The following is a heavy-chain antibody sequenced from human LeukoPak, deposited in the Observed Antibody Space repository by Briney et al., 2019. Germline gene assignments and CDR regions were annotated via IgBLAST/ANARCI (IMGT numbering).Heavy chain of an antibody. CDR3: VKQGESYGDSVVDY. CDR2: IRGNGATT. V-gene: IGHV3-23*01. CDR1: GFTFNNYA. Sequence: GGSLRLSCAASGFTFNNYAMSWVRQSPGKGLEWVSAIRGNGATTHYADPVKGRFTISRDNSRNTLYLQMNSLRAEDTAVYYCVKQGESYGDSVVDYWGQGTLVTVSS. D-gene: IGHD4-17*01. J-gene: IGHJ4*02.